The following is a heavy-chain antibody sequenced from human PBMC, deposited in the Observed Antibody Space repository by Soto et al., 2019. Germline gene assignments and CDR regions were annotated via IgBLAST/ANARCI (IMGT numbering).Heavy chain of an antibody. CDR3: GIDWGEEYYFDP. V-gene: IGHV4-31*03. D-gene: IGHD7-27*01. Sequence: QVQLQESGPGLVKPSQTLSLTCTVSGGSISSGGYYWSWIRQHPVKGMEWLGYTYYRYSTYFNPALRSRVTISVDTSKNQYPQKLSLVAAAETAVYYWGIDWGEEYYFDPWGQGTLVTVSS. CDR1: GGSISSGGYY. J-gene: IGHJ4*02. CDR2: TYYRYST.